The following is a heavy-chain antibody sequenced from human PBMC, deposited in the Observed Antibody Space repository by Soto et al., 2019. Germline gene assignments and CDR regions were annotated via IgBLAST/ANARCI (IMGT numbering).Heavy chain of an antibody. Sequence: QVQMVQSGAEVKKTGSSVKVSCKASGGTFTNYAINWVRQAPGQGLEWMGGIIPIFGRADYAQKFQGRVTITADESTRTAYMELSSLTSEDTAVYYCSRALRGYSYGFVDWGHGTLVTVSS. CDR2: IIPIFGRA. J-gene: IGHJ4*01. D-gene: IGHD5-18*01. CDR1: GGTFTNYA. CDR3: SRALRGYSYGFVD. V-gene: IGHV1-69*01.